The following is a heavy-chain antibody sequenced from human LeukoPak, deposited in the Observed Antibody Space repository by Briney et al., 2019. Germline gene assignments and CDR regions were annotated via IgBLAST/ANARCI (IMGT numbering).Heavy chain of an antibody. Sequence: SVKVSCKASGGTFSSYAISWVRQAPGQGLEWMGGIIPIFGTVNYAERFQGRVTITADESTSTAYMELSSLRSEDTAVYYCAIVGAAVTTFSWFDPWGQGTLVTVSS. D-gene: IGHD4-17*01. J-gene: IGHJ5*02. CDR2: IIPIFGTV. CDR1: GGTFSSYA. V-gene: IGHV1-69*13. CDR3: AIVGAAVTTFSWFDP.